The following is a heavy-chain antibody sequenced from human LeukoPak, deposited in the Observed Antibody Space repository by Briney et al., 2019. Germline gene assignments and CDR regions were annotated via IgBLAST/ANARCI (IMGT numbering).Heavy chain of an antibody. CDR2: INSDGSST. J-gene: IGHJ4*02. CDR1: GFTFSSYW. V-gene: IGHV3-74*01. D-gene: IGHD3-10*01. CDR3: ARALTENFYGSGSYDY. Sequence: GGSLRLSCAASGFTFSSYWMHWVRQAPRKGLVWVSRINSDGSSTSYADSVKGRFTISRDNAKNTLYLQMNSLRAEDTAVYYCARALTENFYGSGSYDYWGQGTLVTVSS.